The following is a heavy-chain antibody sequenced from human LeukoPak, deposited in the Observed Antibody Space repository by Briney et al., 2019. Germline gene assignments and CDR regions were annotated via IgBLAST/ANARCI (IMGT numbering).Heavy chain of an antibody. D-gene: IGHD3-22*01. CDR2: ISGSGDST. V-gene: IGHV3-23*01. J-gene: IGHJ4*02. Sequence: GGSLRLSCAASGFTFSSYAMSWVRQAPGKGLEWVSAISGSGDSTYYADSVKGRFTISRDNAKNSLSLQVNSLSAEDTAVYYCARRAGDYSHPYDYWGQGTLVTVSS. CDR3: ARRAGDYSHPYDY. CDR1: GFTFSSYA.